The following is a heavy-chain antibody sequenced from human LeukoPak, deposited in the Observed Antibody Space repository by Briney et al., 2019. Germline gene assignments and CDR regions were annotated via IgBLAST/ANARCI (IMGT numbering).Heavy chain of an antibody. J-gene: IGHJ4*02. V-gene: IGHV3-48*03. CDR2: ISSSGSTI. D-gene: IGHD3-10*01. CDR1: GFTFSSYE. Sequence: GGSLRLSCAASGFTFSSYEMNWVRQAPGKGLEWVSYISSSGSTIYYADSVKGRFTLSRDNAKDTLHLQMNSLTAEDTAVYYCARGARGSGTASDYWGQGTLVTVSS. CDR3: ARGARGSGTASDY.